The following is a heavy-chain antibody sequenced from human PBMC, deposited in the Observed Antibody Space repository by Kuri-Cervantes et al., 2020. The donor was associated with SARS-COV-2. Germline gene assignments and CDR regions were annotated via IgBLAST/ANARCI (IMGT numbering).Heavy chain of an antibody. J-gene: IGHJ4*02. CDR3: ARKRNNYDFWSGPIYYFDY. D-gene: IGHD3-3*01. CDR2: IGNTDSTT. Sequence: GESLKISCAVSGFTFNSYEMNWVRQAPGKGLEWLSYIGNTDSTTYYADSVKGRFTISRDNAKNLLYLQMNSLRAEDTAVYYCARKRNNYDFWSGPIYYFDYWGQGTLVTVSS. CDR1: GFTFNSYE. V-gene: IGHV3-48*03.